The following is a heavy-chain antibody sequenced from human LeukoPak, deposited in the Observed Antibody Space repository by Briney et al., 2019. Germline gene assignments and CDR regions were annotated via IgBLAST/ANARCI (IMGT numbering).Heavy chain of an antibody. J-gene: IGHJ4*02. D-gene: IGHD2-2*01. V-gene: IGHV3-48*03. Sequence: GGSLRLSCAASGFSFSTYEMNWVRQAPGKGLEWISYTSSSGHMIYYADSVKGRFTISRDNAKNSLSLQMNSLRAEDTAVYYCARLGYCGTTSCLGLDYWGQGALVTVSS. CDR3: ARLGYCGTTSCLGLDY. CDR1: GFSFSTYE. CDR2: TSSSGHMI.